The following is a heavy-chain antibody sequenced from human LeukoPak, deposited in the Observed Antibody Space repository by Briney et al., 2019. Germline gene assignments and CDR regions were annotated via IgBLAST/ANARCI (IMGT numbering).Heavy chain of an antibody. CDR1: GYTFTSYG. Sequence: ASVKVSCKASGYTFTSYGISWVRQAPGQGLEWMGWISAYNGNTNYAQKLRGRVTMTTDTSTSTAYMELRSLRSDDTAVYYCARGRGWTYDYDSSGSYYFDYWAQGTLLTVSS. D-gene: IGHD3-22*01. V-gene: IGHV1-18*01. CDR2: ISAYNGNT. J-gene: IGHJ4*02. CDR3: ARGRGWTYDYDSSGSYYFDY.